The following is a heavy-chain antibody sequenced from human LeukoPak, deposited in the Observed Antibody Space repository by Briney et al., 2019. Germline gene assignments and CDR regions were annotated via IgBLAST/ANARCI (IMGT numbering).Heavy chain of an antibody. V-gene: IGHV3-23*01. D-gene: IGHD3-10*01. CDR3: AKDGLWSWPPEHDP. Sequence: GGSLRLSCAASGFILSSYAMSWVRQAPGKGLEWVSAISGSGGSTYYADSVKGRFTISRDNSKNTLYLQMNSLRAEDTAVYYCAKDGLWSWPPEHDPWGQGTLVTVSS. CDR1: GFILSSYA. CDR2: ISGSGGST. J-gene: IGHJ5*02.